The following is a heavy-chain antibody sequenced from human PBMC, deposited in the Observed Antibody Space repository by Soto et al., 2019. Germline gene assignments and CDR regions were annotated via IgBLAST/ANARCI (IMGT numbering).Heavy chain of an antibody. V-gene: IGHV1-18*01. CDR2: ISPKSGNI. Sequence: QVHLVQSGAEVKKPGASVNVSCKTSGYTFTRNGISWVRQAPGQGLEWMGWISPKSGNIKYAQKFQGRVIMTTDTSTSTAYMELRSLRSDDTAVYYCVIDRDSTSWPSRDVWGPGTTVTVSS. J-gene: IGHJ6*02. CDR3: VIDRDSTSWPSRDV. CDR1: GYTFTRNG. D-gene: IGHD3-22*01.